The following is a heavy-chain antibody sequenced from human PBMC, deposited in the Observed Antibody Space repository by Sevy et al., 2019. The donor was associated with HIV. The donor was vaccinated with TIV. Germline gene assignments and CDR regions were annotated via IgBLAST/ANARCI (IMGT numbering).Heavy chain of an antibody. J-gene: IGHJ5*02. CDR3: ARGDPNDYVWGSYRYTRNWFDP. Sequence: ASVKVSCKASGYTFTSYDINWVRQATGQGLEWMGWMNPNSGNTGYAQKFQGRVTMTRNISISTAYMELSSLRSEDTAVYYCARGDPNDYVWGSYRYTRNWFDPWGQGTLVTVSS. CDR1: GYTFTSYD. V-gene: IGHV1-8*01. D-gene: IGHD3-16*02. CDR2: MNPNSGNT.